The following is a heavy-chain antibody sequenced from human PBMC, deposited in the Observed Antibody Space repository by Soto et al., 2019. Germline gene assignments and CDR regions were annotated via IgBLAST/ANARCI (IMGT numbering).Heavy chain of an antibody. J-gene: IGHJ4*02. CDR1: GYTFTSYD. CDR2: MNPNSGNT. Sequence: ASVKVSCKASGYTFTSYDINWVRQATGQGLEWMGWMNPNSGNTGYAQKFQGRVTMTRNTSISTAYMELSSLRSEDTAVYYCARAPTLKLGSFDEWGQGNVVTVSS. V-gene: IGHV1-8*01. D-gene: IGHD7-27*01. CDR3: ARAPTLKLGSFDE.